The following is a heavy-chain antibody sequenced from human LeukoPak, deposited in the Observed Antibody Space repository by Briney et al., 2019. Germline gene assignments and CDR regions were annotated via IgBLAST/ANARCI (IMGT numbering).Heavy chain of an antibody. CDR1: GYTFTNYW. V-gene: IGHV5-51*01. J-gene: IGHJ4*02. Sequence: GESLKISCKGSGYTFTNYWIGWVRQLPGKGLEWMGIMYPGDSDTRYSPSFQGQVTNSADKSISTAYLQWSSLKASDTAMYYCARGDYGDFRVFYTLFDYWGQGTLVTVSS. CDR3: ARGDYGDFRVFYTLFDY. D-gene: IGHD4-17*01. CDR2: MYPGDSDT.